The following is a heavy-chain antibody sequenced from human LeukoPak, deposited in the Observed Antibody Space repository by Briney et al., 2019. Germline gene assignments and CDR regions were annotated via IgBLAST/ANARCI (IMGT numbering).Heavy chain of an antibody. D-gene: IGHD6-19*01. CDR1: GYTFTSYG. J-gene: IGHJ3*02. CDR3: ARRYQPGIAVAEDAFDI. V-gene: IGHV1-18*01. Sequence: ASVEVSCKASGYTFTSYGISWVRQAPGQGLEWMGWISAYNGNTNYAQKLQGRVTMTTDTSTSTAYMELRSLRSDDTAVYYCARRYQPGIAVAEDAFDIWGQGTMVTVSS. CDR2: ISAYNGNT.